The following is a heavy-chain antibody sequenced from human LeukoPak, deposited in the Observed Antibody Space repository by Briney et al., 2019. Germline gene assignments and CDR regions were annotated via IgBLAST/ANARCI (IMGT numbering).Heavy chain of an antibody. D-gene: IGHD3-10*01. J-gene: IGHJ4*02. Sequence: ASVKVSCKASGYTFTSYDINWVRQATGPGLEWMGWMNPNSGNTGYAQKFQGRVTMTRNTSISTAYMELSSLRSEDTAVYYCARGQNYYGSGSSDYWGQGTLVTVSS. CDR1: GYTFTSYD. CDR2: MNPNSGNT. V-gene: IGHV1-8*01. CDR3: ARGQNYYGSGSSDY.